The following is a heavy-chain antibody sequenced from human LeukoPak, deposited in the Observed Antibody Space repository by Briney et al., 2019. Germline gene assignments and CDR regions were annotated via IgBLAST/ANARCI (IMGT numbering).Heavy chain of an antibody. CDR3: ARDLGDSSGLTDAFDI. V-gene: IGHV4-4*07. J-gene: IGHJ3*02. D-gene: IGHD3-22*01. Sequence: SETLSLTCTVSGGSISSHYWSWIRQPPGKGLEWIGRIYTRGSTNYNPSLKSRVTMSVDTSKNQFSLKLSSVTAADTAVYYCARDLGDSSGLTDAFDIWGQGTMVTVSS. CDR1: GGSISSHY. CDR2: IYTRGST.